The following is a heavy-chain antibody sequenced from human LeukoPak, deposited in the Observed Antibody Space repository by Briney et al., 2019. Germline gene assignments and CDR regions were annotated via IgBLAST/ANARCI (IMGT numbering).Heavy chain of an antibody. J-gene: IGHJ5*02. Sequence: SETLSLTCSVSGGSISSRSYSWGWIRQPPGKGLEWIGEINHSGSTNYNPSLKSRVTISVDTSKNQFSLKLSSVTAADTAVYYCARGAQIGFGEFNNWFDPWGQGTLVTVSS. CDR3: ARGAQIGFGEFNNWFDP. CDR2: INHSGST. V-gene: IGHV4-39*07. D-gene: IGHD3-10*01. CDR1: GGSISSRSYS.